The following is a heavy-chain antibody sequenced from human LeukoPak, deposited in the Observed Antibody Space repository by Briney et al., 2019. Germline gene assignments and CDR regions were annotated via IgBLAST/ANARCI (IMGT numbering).Heavy chain of an antibody. J-gene: IGHJ4*02. CDR1: RYTFTCYY. CDR3: AATDRFLAPNRSKRQISTGSRFDD. V-gene: IGHV1-46*01. CDR2: INPSGGSS. Sequence: ASVKDSCKASRYTFTCYYMHWVRPAPGQGLEWMGIINPSGGSSSYAQQFQGRVTMTRDTSTSTVYMELSSMRSEDTAVYYCAATDRFLAPNRSKRQISTGSRFDDWGQRTLVTVSS. D-gene: IGHD3-3*01.